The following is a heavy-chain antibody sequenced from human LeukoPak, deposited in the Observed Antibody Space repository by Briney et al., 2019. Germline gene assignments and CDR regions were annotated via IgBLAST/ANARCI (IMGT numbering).Heavy chain of an antibody. CDR2: FDPEDGET. V-gene: IGHV1-24*01. CDR1: GYTLTELS. J-gene: IGHJ4*02. Sequence: ASVKVSCKVSGYTLTELSMHWVRQAPGKGLEWMGGFDPEDGETIYAQKFQGRVTMTEDTSTDTAYMELSRLRSDDTAVYYCARVSFEGYCSSTSCYPDYWGQGTLVTVSS. CDR3: ARVSFEGYCSSTSCYPDY. D-gene: IGHD2-2*01.